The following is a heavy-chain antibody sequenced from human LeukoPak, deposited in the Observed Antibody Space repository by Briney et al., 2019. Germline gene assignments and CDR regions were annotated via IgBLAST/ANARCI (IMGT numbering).Heavy chain of an antibody. CDR3: ARGGGYCSSTSCYRPSYYMDV. CDR2: IYYSGST. D-gene: IGHD2-2*02. J-gene: IGHJ6*03. CDR1: GGSISSGDYY. V-gene: IGHV4-30-4*08. Sequence: PSETLSLTCTVSGGSISSGDYYWSWIRQPPGKGLEWIGYIYYSGSTYYNPSLKSRVTISVDTSKNQFSLKLSSVTAADTAVYYCARGGGYCSSTSCYRPSYYMDVWGKGTTVTVSS.